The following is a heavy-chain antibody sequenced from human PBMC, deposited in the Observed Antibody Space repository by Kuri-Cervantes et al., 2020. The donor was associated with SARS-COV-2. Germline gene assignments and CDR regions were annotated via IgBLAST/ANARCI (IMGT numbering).Heavy chain of an antibody. J-gene: IGHJ3*02. CDR1: GGTFSRYA. CDR3: ARPHLAPDSSGLTAKNPPLLGGAFDI. V-gene: IGHV1-69*05. D-gene: IGHD3-22*01. Sequence: SVKVSCKASGGTFSRYALNWVRQAPGQGLEWMGGIIPIFVTSNYAQKFQGRVTMTRDTSTSTVYMELSSLRSEDTAVYYCARPHLAPDSSGLTAKNPPLLGGAFDIWGQGTMVTVSS. CDR2: IIPIFVTS.